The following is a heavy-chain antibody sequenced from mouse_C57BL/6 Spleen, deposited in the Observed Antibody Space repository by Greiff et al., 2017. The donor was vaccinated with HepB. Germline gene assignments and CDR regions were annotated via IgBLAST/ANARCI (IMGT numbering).Heavy chain of an antibody. CDR3: ARWDYGSSYGY. Sequence: QVQLQQSGAELVRPGTSVKVSCKASGYAFTNYLIEWVKQRPGQGLEWIGVINPGSGGTNDNGKFKGKATLTADKSSSTAYMQLSSLTSEDSAVYFCARWDYGSSYGYWGQGTTRTVSS. V-gene: IGHV1-54*01. J-gene: IGHJ2*01. CDR1: GYAFTNYL. D-gene: IGHD1-1*01. CDR2: INPGSGGT.